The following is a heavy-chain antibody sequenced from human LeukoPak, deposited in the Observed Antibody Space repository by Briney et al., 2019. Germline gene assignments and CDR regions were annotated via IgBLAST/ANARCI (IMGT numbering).Heavy chain of an antibody. D-gene: IGHD1-26*01. CDR3: ARDRGSGSYTALDY. V-gene: IGHV3-11*06. CDR1: GFPFSDYY. CDR2: ISSSSDYT. Sequence: GSLRLSCAASGFPFSDYYMSWIRQAPGKGLEWVSYISSSSDYTNYADSVKGRFTISRDNAQNSLYLQMNSLRAEDTAVYYCARDRGSGSYTALDYWGQGTLVTVSS. J-gene: IGHJ4*02.